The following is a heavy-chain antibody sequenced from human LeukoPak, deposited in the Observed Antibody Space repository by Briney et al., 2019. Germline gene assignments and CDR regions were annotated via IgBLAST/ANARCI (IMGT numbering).Heavy chain of an antibody. CDR1: GGSITSYY. CDR2: IYTSGST. D-gene: IGHD1-26*01. CDR3: VRSGGSGTYYDGSFDY. J-gene: IGHJ4*02. Sequence: PSETLSLTCTVSGGSITSYYWSWIRQPAGKGLEWIGRIYTSGSTNYNPSLKSRVTMSVDTSNTQFSLKLSSVTAADTAVYYCVRSGGSGTYYDGSFDYWGQGTLVTVSS. V-gene: IGHV4-4*07.